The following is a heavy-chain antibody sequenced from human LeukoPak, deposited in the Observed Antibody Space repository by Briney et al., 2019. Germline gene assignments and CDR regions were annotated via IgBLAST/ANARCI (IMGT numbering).Heavy chain of an antibody. Sequence: PGTSLRLSCEVSGFTISSYGMHWVRQAPGKGLEWVAVISYDGSNKYYADSVKGRFTISRDNSKNTLYLQMNSLRAEDTAVYYCAKFGRGDFDYWGQGTLVTVSS. CDR3: AKFGRGDFDY. CDR1: GFTISSYG. J-gene: IGHJ4*02. V-gene: IGHV3-30*18. D-gene: IGHD3-10*01. CDR2: ISYDGSNK.